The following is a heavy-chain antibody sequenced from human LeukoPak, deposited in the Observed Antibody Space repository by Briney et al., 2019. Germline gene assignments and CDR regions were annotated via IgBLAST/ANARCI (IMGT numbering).Heavy chain of an antibody. CDR3: AREFRYSSSWYSDY. CDR2: MNPNSGNT. CDR1: GYTFTSYD. D-gene: IGHD6-13*01. J-gene: IGHJ4*02. V-gene: IGHV1-8*01. Sequence: ASVKVSCKASGYTFTSYDINWVRQATGQGLEWMGWMNPNSGNTGYAQKFQGRVTMTRNTSISTAYMELSSLRPEDTAVYYCAREFRYSSSWYSDYWGQGTLVTVSS.